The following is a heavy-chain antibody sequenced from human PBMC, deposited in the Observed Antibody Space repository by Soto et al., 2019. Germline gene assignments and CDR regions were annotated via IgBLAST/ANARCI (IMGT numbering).Heavy chain of an antibody. J-gene: IGHJ5*02. Sequence: QVQLVQSGAEVKKPGSSVKVSCKASGGTFSSYAISWVRQAPGQGLEWMGGIIPIFGTANYAQKFQGRVTITADESTSTAYIELSSLRSEDTAAYYRANYDILTGPRAGFDPWGQGTLVTVSS. CDR3: ANYDILTGPRAGFDP. CDR2: IIPIFGTA. D-gene: IGHD3-9*01. CDR1: GGTFSSYA. V-gene: IGHV1-69*01.